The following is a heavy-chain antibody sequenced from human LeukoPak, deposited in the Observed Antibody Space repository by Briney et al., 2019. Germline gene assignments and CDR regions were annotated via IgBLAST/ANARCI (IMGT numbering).Heavy chain of an antibody. CDR2: INPNSGGT. CDR1: GYTFTGYY. V-gene: IGHV1-2*02. Sequence: ASVTVSCKASGYTFTGYYMHWVRQAPGQGLEWMGWINPNSGGTNYAQKFQGRVTMTRDTSISTAYMELSKLRSDDTAVYYCARLVSSSSGYWGQGTLVTVSS. D-gene: IGHD6-6*01. J-gene: IGHJ4*02. CDR3: ARLVSSSSGY.